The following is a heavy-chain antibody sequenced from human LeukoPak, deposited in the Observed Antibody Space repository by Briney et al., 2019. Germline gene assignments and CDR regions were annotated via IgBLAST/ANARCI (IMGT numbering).Heavy chain of an antibody. CDR2: INHSGST. Sequence: SETLSLTCAVYGGSFSGYYWSWIRQPPGKGLEWIGEINHSGSTNYNPSLKSRVTISVDTSKNQFSLKPSSVTAADTAVYYCARGQSTYYDFWTANLYFDYWGQGTLVTVSS. CDR3: ARGQSTYYDFWTANLYFDY. CDR1: GGSFSGYY. V-gene: IGHV4-34*01. J-gene: IGHJ4*02. D-gene: IGHD3-3*01.